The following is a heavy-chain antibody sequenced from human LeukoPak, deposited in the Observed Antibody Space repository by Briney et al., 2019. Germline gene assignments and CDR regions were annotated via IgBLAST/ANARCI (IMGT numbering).Heavy chain of an antibody. D-gene: IGHD3-22*01. CDR3: ARVDSSGYYLVGACDI. J-gene: IGHJ3*02. V-gene: IGHV3-21*01. CDR1: GFTFSNHR. CDR2: ISSSSIYI. Sequence: GGSLRLSCAASGFTFSNHRMNWVRQAPGKGLEWVSSISSSSIYIYYADSLKGRFTISRDNAKNSLYLQMNSLRAEDTAVYYCARVDSSGYYLVGACDIWGQGTMVTVSS.